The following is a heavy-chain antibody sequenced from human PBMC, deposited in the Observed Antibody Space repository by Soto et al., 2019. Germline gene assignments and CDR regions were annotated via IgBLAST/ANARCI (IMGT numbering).Heavy chain of an antibody. D-gene: IGHD1-7*01. Sequence: QVQLVQSGAEVKKPGASVKVSCKASGYTFSNYGISWVRQAPGQGLEWMGWISAYNGDTKYAQKLQDRVNMTTDTSTGTAYRELRRLRSDDTAVFYSARQSGSWNYYFDFWGQGTLVTVSS. V-gene: IGHV1-18*01. CDR3: ARQSGSWNYYFDF. CDR2: ISAYNGDT. CDR1: GYTFSNYG. J-gene: IGHJ4*02.